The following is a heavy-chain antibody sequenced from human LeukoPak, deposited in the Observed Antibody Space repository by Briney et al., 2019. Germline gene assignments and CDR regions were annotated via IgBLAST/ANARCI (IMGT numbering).Heavy chain of an antibody. CDR3: ARKPTVSNAWYYFDY. CDR1: GGSISSYY. D-gene: IGHD3-3*02. Sequence: SETLSLTCTVSGGSISSYYWSWIRQPPGKGLEWIGYIYDSGSTNYKSPLKSRVTMSGDTSKNQFSLKLSSVTAADTAVYYCARKPTVSNAWYYFDYWGRGTLVTVSS. V-gene: IGHV4-59*08. J-gene: IGHJ4*02. CDR2: IYDSGST.